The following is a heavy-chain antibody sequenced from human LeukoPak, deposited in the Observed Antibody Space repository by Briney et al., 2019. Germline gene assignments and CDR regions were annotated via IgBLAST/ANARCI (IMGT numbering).Heavy chain of an antibody. CDR2: INPSGGST. V-gene: IGHV1-46*01. CDR3: AREYGSGTGY. D-gene: IGHD3-10*01. CDR1: GYTFTSYY. Sequence: ASVKVSCKASGYTFTSYYMHWVRQAPGQGLEWMGIINPSGGSTSYAQKFQGRVTMTTDTSTSTAYMELRSLRSDDTAVYYCAREYGSGTGYWGQGTLVTVSS. J-gene: IGHJ4*02.